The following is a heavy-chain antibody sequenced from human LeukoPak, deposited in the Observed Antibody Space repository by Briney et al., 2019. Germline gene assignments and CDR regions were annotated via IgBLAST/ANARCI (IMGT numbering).Heavy chain of an antibody. V-gene: IGHV2-5*02. CDR3: ARTLYYYGSGSGNYFDY. CDR1: GFSLSTSGVG. Sequence: SGPTLVNPTQTLTLTCTFSGFSLSTSGVGVGWIRQPPGKALEWLALIYWDDDKRYSPSLKSRLTITKDTSKNQVVLTMTNMDPVDTATYYCARTLYYYGSGSGNYFDYWGQGTLVTVSS. D-gene: IGHD3-10*01. CDR2: IYWDDDK. J-gene: IGHJ4*02.